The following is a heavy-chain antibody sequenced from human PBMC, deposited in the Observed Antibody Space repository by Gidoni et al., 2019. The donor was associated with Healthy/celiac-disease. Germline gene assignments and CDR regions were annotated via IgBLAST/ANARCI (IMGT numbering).Heavy chain of an antibody. J-gene: IGHJ4*02. CDR2: ISYDGSNK. Sequence: QVQLVESGGGVVQPGRSLRLSCAASGFTSSSYAMHWVRQAPGKGLEWVAVISYDGSNKYYADSVKGRFTISRDNSKNTLYLQMNSLRAEDTAVYYCAREEINNYYDSSGYYPLGYWGQGTLVTVSS. CDR1: GFTSSSYA. V-gene: IGHV3-30-3*01. CDR3: AREEINNYYDSSGYYPLGY. D-gene: IGHD3-22*01.